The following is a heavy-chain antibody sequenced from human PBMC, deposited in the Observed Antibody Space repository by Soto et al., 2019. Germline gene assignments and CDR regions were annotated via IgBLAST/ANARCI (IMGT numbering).Heavy chain of an antibody. Sequence: SETLSLTCAVYGGSFSGYYWSWIRQPPGKGLEWIGEINHSGSTNYNPSLKSRVTISVDTSKNQFSLKLSSVTAADTAVYYCARNHRPPYYYDSSGYYQNYYYYYGMDVWGQGTTVTGSS. J-gene: IGHJ6*02. V-gene: IGHV4-34*01. CDR2: INHSGST. CDR3: ARNHRPPYYYDSSGYYQNYYYYYGMDV. D-gene: IGHD3-22*01. CDR1: GGSFSGYY.